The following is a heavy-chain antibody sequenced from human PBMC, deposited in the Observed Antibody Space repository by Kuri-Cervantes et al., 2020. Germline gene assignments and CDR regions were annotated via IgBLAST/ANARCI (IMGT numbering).Heavy chain of an antibody. J-gene: IGHJ2*01. CDR2: INHSGST. CDR1: GGSFSGYY. CDR3: ARGLGGPYFDL. V-gene: IGHV4-34*01. Sequence: GSLRLSCAVYGGSFSGYYWSWIRLPPGKGLEWIGEINHSGSTNYNPSLKSRVTISVDTSKNQFSLKVSSVTAADTAVYYCARGLGGPYFDLWGRGTLVTVSS.